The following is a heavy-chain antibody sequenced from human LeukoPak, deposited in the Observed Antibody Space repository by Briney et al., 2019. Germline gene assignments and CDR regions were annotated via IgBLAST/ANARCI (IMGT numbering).Heavy chain of an antibody. CDR3: ARGLSGSYSN. CDR2: ITSDGSST. J-gene: IGHJ4*02. V-gene: IGHV3-74*01. CDR1: GFTFSSYW. D-gene: IGHD1-26*01. Sequence: AGGSLRLSCAASGFTFSSYWMHWVRHAPGKGLVWVSRITSDGSSTTYADSVKGRFTISRDNPKNTLYLQMNSLRAEDTAVYYCARGLSGSYSNWGQGTLVTVSS.